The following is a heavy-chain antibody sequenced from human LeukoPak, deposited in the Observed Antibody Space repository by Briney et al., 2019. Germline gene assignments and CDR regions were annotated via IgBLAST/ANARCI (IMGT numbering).Heavy chain of an antibody. J-gene: IGHJ4*02. CDR1: GYTFTGYY. D-gene: IGHD2-21*02. CDR3: ASGERVVTAIPGYYFDY. V-gene: IGHV1-2*02. Sequence: ASVKVSCKASGYTFTGYYMHWVRQAPGQGLEWMGWINPNSGGTNYAQKFQGRVTMTRDTSNSTAYMELSRLRSDDTAVYYCASGERVVTAIPGYYFDYWGQGTLVTVSS. CDR2: INPNSGGT.